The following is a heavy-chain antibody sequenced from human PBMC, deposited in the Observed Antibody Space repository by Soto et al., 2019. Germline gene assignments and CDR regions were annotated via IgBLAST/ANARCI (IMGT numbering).Heavy chain of an antibody. Sequence: GGSLRLSCAASGFTFSSYGMHWVRQAPGKGLEWVAVIWYDGSNKYYADSVKGRFTISRDNSKNTLYLQMNSLRAEDTAVYYCARESYYDFWSAHRGYFDYWGQGTLVTVSS. J-gene: IGHJ4*02. CDR1: GFTFSSYG. CDR2: IWYDGSNK. D-gene: IGHD3-3*01. V-gene: IGHV3-33*01. CDR3: ARESYYDFWSAHRGYFDY.